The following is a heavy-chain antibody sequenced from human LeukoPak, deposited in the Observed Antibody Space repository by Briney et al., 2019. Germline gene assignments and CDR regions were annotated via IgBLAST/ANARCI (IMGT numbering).Heavy chain of an antibody. CDR3: ATHSGSFYYFDY. CDR2: VYYSGST. V-gene: IGHV4-59*01. Sequence: SETLSLTCTVSGGSISSYYWSWIRQPPGKGLEWIGYVYYSGSTNYNPSLKSRVTISVDTSKKRFSLKLSSVTAADTAVYYCATHSGSFYYFDYWGQGTLVTVSS. D-gene: IGHD1-26*01. J-gene: IGHJ4*02. CDR1: GGSISSYY.